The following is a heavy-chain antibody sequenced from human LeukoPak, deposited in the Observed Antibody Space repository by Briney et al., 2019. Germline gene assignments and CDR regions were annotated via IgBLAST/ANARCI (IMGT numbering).Heavy chain of an antibody. CDR3: ARDRLGLPVDY. CDR2: IYYSGST. V-gene: IGHV4-59*01. D-gene: IGHD3-16*01. Sequence: SETLSLTCTVSGGSISTYYWTWIRQPPGKGLEWSGYIYYSGSTNYNPSLKSRVTMSVDTSKNQFSLKLNSVTAADTAVYYCARDRLGLPVDYWGRGTLVTVSS. J-gene: IGHJ4*02. CDR1: GGSISTYY.